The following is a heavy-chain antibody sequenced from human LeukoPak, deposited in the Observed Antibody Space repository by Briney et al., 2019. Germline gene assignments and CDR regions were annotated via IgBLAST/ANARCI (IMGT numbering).Heavy chain of an antibody. D-gene: IGHD3-9*01. V-gene: IGHV3-74*01. CDR1: GFALRAYW. CDR2: LDTEGGAI. Sequence: PGGSLRLSCAASGFALRAYWMHWVRQAPGKGLEWVSRLDTEGGAIYYADSVNGRFTISRDNAKNMLYLQMNSLRAEDTAVYYCAGDRWGILTGYYIGSLNWFDPWGQGTLVTVSS. J-gene: IGHJ5*02. CDR3: AGDRWGILTGYYIGSLNWFDP.